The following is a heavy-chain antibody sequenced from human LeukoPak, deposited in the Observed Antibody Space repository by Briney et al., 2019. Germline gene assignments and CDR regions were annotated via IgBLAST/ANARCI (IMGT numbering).Heavy chain of an antibody. CDR2: ISGSSSHT. V-gene: IGHV3-23*01. D-gene: IGHD2-2*02. CDR1: GFTFSVYA. Sequence: GGSLRLSCAASGFTFSVYAMSWVRQAPGKGLEWVSGISGSSSHTKDADFVRGRFNIYRDNSRNTLCLQLNSLTAEDTAVYYCAKEHDYTNAAPEWGFDSWGQGSLVIVSS. CDR3: AKEHDYTNAAPEWGFDS. J-gene: IGHJ4*02.